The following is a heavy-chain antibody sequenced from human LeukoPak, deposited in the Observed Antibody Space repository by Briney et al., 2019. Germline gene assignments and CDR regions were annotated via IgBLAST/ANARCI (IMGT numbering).Heavy chain of an antibody. CDR2: ISADSSYI. J-gene: IGHJ4*02. Sequence: GGSLRLSCAASRFSFSAYSMSWVRQAPGKGLEWVSSISADSSYIYYADSVKGRFTISRDNAKNSLYLQMNSLRVEDTAVYYCARVFTALDYWGQGTLVTVSS. CDR1: RFSFSAYS. D-gene: IGHD5-18*01. V-gene: IGHV3-21*01. CDR3: ARVFTALDY.